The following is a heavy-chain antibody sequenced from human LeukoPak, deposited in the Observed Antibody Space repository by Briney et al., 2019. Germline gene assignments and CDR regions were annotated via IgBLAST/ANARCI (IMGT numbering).Heavy chain of an antibody. D-gene: IGHD6-19*01. Sequence: PGGSLRLSCAASGFTFSSYGMHWVRQAPGKGLEWVAFIRYDGSNKYYADSVKGRFTISRDNSKNTLYLQMNSLRAEDTAVYYRAKDNPIAVAGTVDYWGQGTLVTVSS. CDR1: GFTFSSYG. CDR2: IRYDGSNK. CDR3: AKDNPIAVAGTVDY. J-gene: IGHJ4*02. V-gene: IGHV3-30*02.